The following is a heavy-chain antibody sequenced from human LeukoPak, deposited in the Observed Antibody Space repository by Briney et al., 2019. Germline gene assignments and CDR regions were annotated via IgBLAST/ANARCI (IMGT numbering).Heavy chain of an antibody. V-gene: IGHV3-23*01. CDR2: ISGSGGST. J-gene: IGHJ5*02. Sequence: PGGSLRLSCAASGFTFSSYAMSWVRQAPGKGLEWVSAISGSGGSTYYADSVKGRFTISRDNSKNTLYLQMSSLRAGDTAVYYCAKDPQTVVVAATLWFDPWGQGTLVTVSS. CDR3: AKDPQTVVVAATLWFDP. CDR1: GFTFSSYA. D-gene: IGHD2-15*01.